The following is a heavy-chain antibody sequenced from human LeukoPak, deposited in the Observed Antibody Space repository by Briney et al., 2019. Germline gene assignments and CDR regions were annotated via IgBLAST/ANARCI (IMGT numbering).Heavy chain of an antibody. J-gene: IGHJ3*02. D-gene: IGHD5-12*01. CDR3: TRDGGYNAFDI. CDR1: EFTFSSYS. V-gene: IGHV3-21*01. Sequence: GGSLRLSCAASEFTFSSYSMSWVRQAPGKGLEWVSYISSSSSYIYYADSLKGRFTISRDNAKNSLYLQMNSLRAEDTAVYYCTRDGGYNAFDIWGQGTMVTVSS. CDR2: ISSSSSYI.